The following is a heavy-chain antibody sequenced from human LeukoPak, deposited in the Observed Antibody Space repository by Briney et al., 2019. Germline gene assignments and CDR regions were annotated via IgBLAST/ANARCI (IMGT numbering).Heavy chain of an antibody. CDR3: ARTHYYGSGSYCWFDP. CDR2: IYYSGST. D-gene: IGHD3-10*01. Sequence: SETLSLTCTVSGGSISSYYWSWIRQPPGKGLEWIGYIYYSGSTNYNPSLKSRVTISVDTSKNQFSLKLSSVTAADTAVYYCARTHYYGSGSYCWFDPWGQGNLVTVSS. V-gene: IGHV4-59*01. J-gene: IGHJ5*02. CDR1: GGSISSYY.